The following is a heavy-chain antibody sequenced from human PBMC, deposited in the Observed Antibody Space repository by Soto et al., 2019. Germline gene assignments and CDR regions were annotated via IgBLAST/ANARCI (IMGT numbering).Heavy chain of an antibody. D-gene: IGHD3-9*01. J-gene: IGHJ4*02. CDR3: ARGDILPGYYIGPFDS. CDR1: GGTFSSYA. V-gene: IGHV1-69*13. Sequence: GASVKVSCKASGGTFSSYAISWVRQAPGQGLEWMGGIIPIFGTANCAQKFQGRVTITADESTSTAYMELSSLRSEDTAVYYCARGDILPGYYIGPFDSWGQGTLVTVSS. CDR2: IIPIFGTA.